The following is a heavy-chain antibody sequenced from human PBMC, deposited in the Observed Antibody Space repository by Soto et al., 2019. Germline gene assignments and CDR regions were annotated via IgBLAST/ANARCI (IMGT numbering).Heavy chain of an antibody. J-gene: IGHJ6*03. D-gene: IGHD3-10*01. Sequence: EVQLVESGGGLVQPGGSRRLSCAASGFTFISYWMHWVRQAPGKGLVWVSRIYSDGSRTSYADSVKGRFTISGDNAKNTLYLQMDSLSPEDTAVYYCARGAGGYYYMDVWGKGTTVTVSS. CDR2: IYSDGSRT. V-gene: IGHV3-74*01. CDR1: GFTFISYW. CDR3: ARGAGGYYYMDV.